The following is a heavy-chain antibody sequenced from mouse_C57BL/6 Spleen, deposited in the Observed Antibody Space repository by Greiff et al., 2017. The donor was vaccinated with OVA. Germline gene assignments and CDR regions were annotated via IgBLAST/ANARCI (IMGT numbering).Heavy chain of an antibody. V-gene: IGHV5-4*01. Sequence: DVQLQESGGGLVKPGGSLKLSCAASGFTFSTYAMSWVRQTPEKRLAWVATISDGGSYTYYPATVQGRFTISRDNAKNHLYLQMSHLKSEDTAMYYCAREGFINTVVVPSMDYWGQGTSVTVSS. J-gene: IGHJ4*01. CDR1: GFTFSTYA. CDR3: AREGFINTVVVPSMDY. CDR2: ISDGGSYT. D-gene: IGHD1-1*01.